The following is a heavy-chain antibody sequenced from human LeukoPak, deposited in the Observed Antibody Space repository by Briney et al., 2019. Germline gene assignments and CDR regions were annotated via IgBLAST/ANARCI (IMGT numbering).Heavy chain of an antibody. D-gene: IGHD4-11*01. J-gene: IGHJ4*02. CDR1: GGSISTYY. Sequence: PSETLSLTCTVSGGSISTYYWSWIRQPPGKGLEWIGYIYYNGNTNYNPSLKSRVTMSIDTSKNQFSLNLTSVTAADTAVYYCARDYSNYIINYWSQGTLVTVSS. CDR3: ARDYSNYIINY. V-gene: IGHV4-59*01. CDR2: IYYNGNT.